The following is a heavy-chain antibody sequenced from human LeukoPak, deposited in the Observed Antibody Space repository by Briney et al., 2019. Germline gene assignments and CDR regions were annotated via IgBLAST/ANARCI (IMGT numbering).Heavy chain of an antibody. Sequence: GGSLRLSCAASGFTFNTFWMNWVRLAPGGGLGWLANIRPDGSDKYYVDSVRGRFTISRDNGKNLVYLEMNSLRVEDTAVYYCSGRDSSRNPWAYWGQGTLVSVSS. CDR3: SGRDSSRNPWAY. J-gene: IGHJ4*02. CDR1: GFTFNTFW. CDR2: IRPDGSDK. D-gene: IGHD2-2*01. V-gene: IGHV3-7*01.